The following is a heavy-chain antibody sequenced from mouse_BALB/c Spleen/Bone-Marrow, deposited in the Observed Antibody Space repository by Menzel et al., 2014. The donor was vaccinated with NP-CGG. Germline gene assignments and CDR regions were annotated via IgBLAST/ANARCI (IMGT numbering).Heavy chain of an antibody. Sequence: EVKLMESGGGLVKSGGSLKLSCAASGFSFSNYGVSWVRQTPGKRLEWVATISGDGRYTFYSDSVKGRFTISRDNAKNNLYLQLSSLRSEDTALYYCARHAYYDQTEVSFVYWGQGTLVTVSA. CDR1: GFSFSNYG. D-gene: IGHD2-4*01. CDR3: ARHAYYDQTEVSFVY. CDR2: ISGDGRYT. J-gene: IGHJ3*01. V-gene: IGHV5-9-2*01.